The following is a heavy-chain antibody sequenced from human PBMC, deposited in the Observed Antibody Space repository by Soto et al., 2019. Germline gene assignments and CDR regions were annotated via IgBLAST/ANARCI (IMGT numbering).Heavy chain of an antibody. CDR2: ISGSGGST. Sequence: GGSLRLSCAASGFTFSSYAMSWVRQAPGKGLEWVSAISGSGGSTYYADSVKGRFTIFRDNSKNTLYLQMNSLRAEDTAVYYCAKDIVVVPAAKSNWFDFWGQGILVTVSS. D-gene: IGHD2-2*01. J-gene: IGHJ5*01. CDR1: GFTFSSYA. CDR3: AKDIVVVPAAKSNWFDF. V-gene: IGHV3-23*01.